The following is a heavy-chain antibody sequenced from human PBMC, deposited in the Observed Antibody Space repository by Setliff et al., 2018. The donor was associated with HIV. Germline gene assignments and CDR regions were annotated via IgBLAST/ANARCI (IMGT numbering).Heavy chain of an antibody. J-gene: IGHJ6*03. Sequence: KASETLSLTCNVSGDSISRFSWSWIRQPPGKGLGWIGHIYTSGSTNYNSSLKSRLTISVDTSKNQVSLKLTSVTAADTAVYYCARARGGCGSTSCPEAYYYYYMDVWGKGTSVTVS. CDR2: IYTSGST. V-gene: IGHV4-4*08. CDR1: GDSISRFS. D-gene: IGHD2-2*01. CDR3: ARARGGCGSTSCPEAYYYYYMDV.